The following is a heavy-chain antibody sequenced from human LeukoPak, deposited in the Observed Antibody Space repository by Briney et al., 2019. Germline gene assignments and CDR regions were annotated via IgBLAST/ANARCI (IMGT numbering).Heavy chain of an antibody. J-gene: IGHJ4*02. CDR1: GFTFSSHS. Sequence: RGSLRLSCADSGFTFSSHSMSWVRQAPGMGLEWVSSISGSSSYIFYADSVKGRFTISRDNSKNTLYLQMNSLRAEDTAVYYCAKKGATTGDFDYWGQGTLVTVSS. D-gene: IGHD1-26*01. V-gene: IGHV3-21*04. CDR2: ISGSSSYI. CDR3: AKKGATTGDFDY.